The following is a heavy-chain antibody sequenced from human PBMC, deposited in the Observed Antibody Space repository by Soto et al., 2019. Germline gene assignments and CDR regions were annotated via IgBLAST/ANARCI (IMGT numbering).Heavy chain of an antibody. CDR1: GGSISGFY. D-gene: IGHD3-10*01. J-gene: IGHJ4*02. CDR2: SYYSGST. Sequence: QVQLQESGPGQVKPSETLSLTCTVSGGSISGFYWSWIRQPPGKGLEWLGYSYYSGSTNYNPSLKSRVTISVDTSKNQVSLDLRSVTAADTAVYYCARSIWFGELLPKFDSGGQGTLVTVSS. V-gene: IGHV4-59*01. CDR3: ARSIWFGELLPKFDS.